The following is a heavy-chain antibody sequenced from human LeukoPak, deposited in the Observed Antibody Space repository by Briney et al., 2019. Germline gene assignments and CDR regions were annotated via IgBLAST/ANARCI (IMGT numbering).Heavy chain of an antibody. V-gene: IGHV4-34*01. CDR1: GGSSSGYY. D-gene: IGHD5-18*01. CDR2: INHSGST. J-gene: IGHJ4*02. CDR3: ARGHHRIQLWLVRDKGFDY. Sequence: SETLSLTCAVYGGSSSGYYWSWIRQPPGKGLEWIGEINHSGSTNYNPSLKSRVTISVDTSKNQFSLKLSSVTAADTAVYYCARGHHRIQLWLVRDKGFDYWGQGTLVTVSS.